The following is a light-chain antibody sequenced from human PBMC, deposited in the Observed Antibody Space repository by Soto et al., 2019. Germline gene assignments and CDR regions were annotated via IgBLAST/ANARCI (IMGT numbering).Light chain of an antibody. Sequence: EIVLTQSPGTLSLSPGERATLSCRASQSVSSDYLGWYQQKPGQAPRLLIYAASSRATGIPDRFSGSGSGTDFTLTISRLEPEDFAVYYCQQYGSPPITFGQGTRLEIK. CDR3: QQYGSPPIT. V-gene: IGKV3-20*01. CDR2: AAS. J-gene: IGKJ5*01. CDR1: QSVSSDY.